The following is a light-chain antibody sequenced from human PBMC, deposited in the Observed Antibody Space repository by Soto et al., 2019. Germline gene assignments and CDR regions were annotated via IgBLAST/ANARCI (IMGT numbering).Light chain of an antibody. CDR3: SSYTSSSTLV. V-gene: IGLV2-14*01. CDR2: DVS. Sequence: CSLSQPASVSGSPGQSITISCTGTSSDVGGYNYVSWYQQHPGKAPKLMIYDVSNRPSGVSNRFSGSKSGNTASLTISGLQAEDEADYYCSSYTSSSTLVFGGGTKLTVL. CDR1: SSDVGGYNY. J-gene: IGLJ2*01.